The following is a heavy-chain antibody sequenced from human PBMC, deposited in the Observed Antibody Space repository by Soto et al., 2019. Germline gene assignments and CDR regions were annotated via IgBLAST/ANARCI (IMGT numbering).Heavy chain of an antibody. V-gene: IGHV4-39*01. CDR3: XXXXXXXXXX. J-gene: IGHJ4*02. CDR2: IYYSGST. CDR1: GGSISTSSYY. Sequence: QLQLQESGPGLVKPSETLSLTCTVSGGSISTSSYYWGWIRQPPGKGLEWIGSIYYSGSTYYNPXXXXXXXXXXXXXXXXXXXXXXXXXXXXXXXXXXXXXXXXXXXXWGQGTLVTVSS.